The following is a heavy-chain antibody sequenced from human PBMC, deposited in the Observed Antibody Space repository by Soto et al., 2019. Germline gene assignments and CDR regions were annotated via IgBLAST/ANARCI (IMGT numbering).Heavy chain of an antibody. Sequence: EASVKVSCKASGYTFTSYGISWVRQAPGQGLEWMGWISAYNGNTNYAQKLQGRVTMTTDTSTSTAYMELRSLRSDDTAVYYCARDHPNYYDSSGYGNAFDIWGQGTMVTVSS. D-gene: IGHD3-22*01. J-gene: IGHJ3*02. CDR3: ARDHPNYYDSSGYGNAFDI. CDR2: ISAYNGNT. V-gene: IGHV1-18*01. CDR1: GYTFTSYG.